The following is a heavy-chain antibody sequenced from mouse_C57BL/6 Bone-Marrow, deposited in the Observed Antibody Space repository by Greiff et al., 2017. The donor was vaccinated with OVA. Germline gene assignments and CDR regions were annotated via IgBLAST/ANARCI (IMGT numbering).Heavy chain of an antibody. Sequence: QVQLQQSGAELARPGASVKLSCKASGYTFTSYGISWVKPRTGQGLEWIGEIYPRSGNTSYNEKFKGKATLTADKSSSTAYMELRSLTSEDSAVDVCAKASYYGSSYWDFDVWGTGTTVTVSS. V-gene: IGHV1-81*01. J-gene: IGHJ1*03. D-gene: IGHD1-1*01. CDR3: AKASYYGSSYWDFDV. CDR1: GYTFTSYG. CDR2: IYPRSGNT.